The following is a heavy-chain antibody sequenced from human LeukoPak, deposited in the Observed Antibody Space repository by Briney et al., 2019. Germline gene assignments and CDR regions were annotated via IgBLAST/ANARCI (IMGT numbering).Heavy chain of an antibody. CDR3: AGGGDYYDSSGYYALPDY. CDR1: GYSISSGYE. CDR2: IYHSGST. J-gene: IGHJ4*02. D-gene: IGHD3-22*01. Sequence: SETLSLTCTVSGYSISSGYEWGWIRQTPGKRLEWIGSIYHSGSTYYNPSLKSRVTISVDTSKNQFSLKLSPVTAADTAVYYCAGGGDYYDSSGYYALPDYWGQGTLVTVSS. V-gene: IGHV4-38-2*02.